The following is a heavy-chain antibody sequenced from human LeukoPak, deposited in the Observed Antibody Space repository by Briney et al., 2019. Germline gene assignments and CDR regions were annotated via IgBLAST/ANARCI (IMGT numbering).Heavy chain of an antibody. D-gene: IGHD2-2*03. CDR1: GYTFTSYD. Sequence: ASVKVSCKASGYTFTSYDIKWVRQATGQGLEWMGWMNPNSGNTGYAQKFQGRVTITRNTSISTAYMELSSLRSEDTAVYYCARGVGYCSSTSCLGWFDPWGQGTLVTVSS. J-gene: IGHJ5*02. CDR3: ARGVGYCSSTSCLGWFDP. V-gene: IGHV1-8*03. CDR2: MNPNSGNT.